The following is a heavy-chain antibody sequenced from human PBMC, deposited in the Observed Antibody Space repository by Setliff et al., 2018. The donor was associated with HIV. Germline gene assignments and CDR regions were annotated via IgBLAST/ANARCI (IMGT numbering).Heavy chain of an antibody. D-gene: IGHD3-3*01. J-gene: IGHJ1*01. CDR3: ARVGPPDFWSGSFQH. CDR2: INHSGST. CDR1: GGSFSGYY. V-gene: IGHV4-34*01. Sequence: PSETLSLTCAVYGGSFSGYYWSWIRQPPGKGLEWIGEINHSGSTNYNPSLESRVTISVDTSKNQFSLKLSSVTAADTAVYYCARVGPPDFWSGSFQHWGQGTLVTVSS.